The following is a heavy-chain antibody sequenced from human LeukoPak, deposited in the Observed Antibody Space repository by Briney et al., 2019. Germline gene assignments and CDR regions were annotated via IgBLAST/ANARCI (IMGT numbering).Heavy chain of an antibody. CDR2: INPNSGGT. V-gene: IGHV1-2*02. CDR1: GYTFTGYY. D-gene: IGHD6-13*01. CDR3: TTGDSSGWYYFDY. J-gene: IGHJ4*02. Sequence: ASVKVSCKASGYTFTGYYMHWVRQAPGQGLGWMGWINPNSGGTNYAQKFQGRVTMTRDTSISTAYMELSRLRSDDTAVYYCTTGDSSGWYYFDYWGQGTLVTVSS.